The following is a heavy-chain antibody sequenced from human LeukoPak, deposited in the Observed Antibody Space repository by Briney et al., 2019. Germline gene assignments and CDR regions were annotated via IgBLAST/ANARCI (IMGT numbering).Heavy chain of an antibody. CDR1: GGTFSSYA. D-gene: IGHD2-15*01. CDR3: ARDVDGGLPGY. J-gene: IGHJ4*02. Sequence: SVKVSCKASGGTFSSYAISWVRQAPGQGLEWMGRIIPILGIANYAQKFQGRVTITADKSTSTAYMELSSLRSEDTAVYYCARDVDGGLPGYWGQGTLVTVSS. V-gene: IGHV1-69*04. CDR2: IIPILGIA.